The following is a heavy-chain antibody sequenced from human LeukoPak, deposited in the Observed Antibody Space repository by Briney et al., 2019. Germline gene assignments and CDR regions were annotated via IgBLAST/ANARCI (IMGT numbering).Heavy chain of an antibody. V-gene: IGHV3-21*01. D-gene: IGHD6-13*01. J-gene: IGHJ4*02. CDR3: ARAPGYRSFLDY. CDR2: ISSSSSYI. Sequence: GGSLRLSCAASGFTFSSYSMNWVRQAPGKGLEWVSFISSSSSYIHYADSVKGRSTISRDNAKNSLYLQMNSLRAEDTAVYYCARAPGYRSFLDYWGQGTLVTVSS. CDR1: GFTFSSYS.